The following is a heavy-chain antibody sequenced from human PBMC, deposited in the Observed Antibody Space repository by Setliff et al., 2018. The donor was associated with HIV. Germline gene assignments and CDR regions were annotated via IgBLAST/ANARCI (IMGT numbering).Heavy chain of an antibody. CDR1: GESFSGYS. CDR2: VPHGGDT. D-gene: IGHD2-8*01. J-gene: IGHJ6*03. V-gene: IGHV4-34*01. CDR3: ARGRMDTLFYSFYYMDV. Sequence: SETLSLTCAVYGESFSGYSWTWIRRSPGKGSLEWIGGVPHGGDTTYHPSLESRVTISLDTSRNQFSLKLSSVTAADTAVYYCARGRMDTLFYSFYYMDVWGKGTTVTVSS.